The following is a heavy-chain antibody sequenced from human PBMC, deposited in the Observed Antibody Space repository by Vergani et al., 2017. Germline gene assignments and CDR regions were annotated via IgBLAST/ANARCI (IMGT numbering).Heavy chain of an antibody. V-gene: IGHV4-38-2*02. J-gene: IGHJ5*02. Sequence: QVQLQESGPGLVKPSETLSLTCTVSGDSISSRNCYWGWIRQPPGKGLEWIGSIYHSGSTYYNPSLKSRVTISVDTSKNQFSLKLSSVTAADTAVYYCARGETRTDWLDPWGQGTQVIVSS. CDR3: ARGETRTDWLDP. D-gene: IGHD3/OR15-3a*01. CDR1: GDSISSRNCY. CDR2: IYHSGST.